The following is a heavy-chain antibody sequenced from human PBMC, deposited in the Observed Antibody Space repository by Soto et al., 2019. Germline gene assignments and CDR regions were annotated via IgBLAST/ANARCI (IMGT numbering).Heavy chain of an antibody. Sequence: SVKVSCKASGDTFSTYTITWMRQAPGQGLEWMGGIIPRSATSNYAQKFLGRVTMTTDTSTNTAYMELRSLRSDDTAVYFCARAGTSVAVALCDSWGQGTLVTVSS. V-gene: IGHV1-69*05. CDR3: ARAGTSVAVALCDS. CDR1: GDTFSTYT. CDR2: IIPRSATS. D-gene: IGHD6-19*01. J-gene: IGHJ4*02.